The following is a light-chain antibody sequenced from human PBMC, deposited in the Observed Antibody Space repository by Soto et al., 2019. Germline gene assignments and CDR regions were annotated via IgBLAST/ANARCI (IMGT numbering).Light chain of an antibody. J-gene: IGKJ4*02. Sequence: DLQMTPSPSFLSASVAERVTFTCQASQDISNYLNWYQQKPGQDPKLLIYDASNLETGVPSMFSRSGSGTDFSYTIRRRQPEDIATYYCQQYDNLPLTVGGGTNVEIK. V-gene: IGKV1-33*01. CDR2: DAS. CDR1: QDISNY. CDR3: QQYDNLPLT.